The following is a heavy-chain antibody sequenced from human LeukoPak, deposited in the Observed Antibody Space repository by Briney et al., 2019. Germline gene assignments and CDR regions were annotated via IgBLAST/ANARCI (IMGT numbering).Heavy chain of an antibody. CDR1: GGSISSYY. D-gene: IGHD3-3*01. CDR2: IYYSGST. V-gene: IGHV4-59*01. CDR3: ARGGGFLVWLFPVYFHY. J-gene: IGHJ4*02. Sequence: PSVTLSLTCTVAGGSISSYYWSWIRQPPGKGLEWIGYIYYSGSTNYNPSLKSRVTISVDTSKNQFSLKLSSVTAADTAVYYCARGGGFLVWLFPVYFHYWDQGTLVTVSS.